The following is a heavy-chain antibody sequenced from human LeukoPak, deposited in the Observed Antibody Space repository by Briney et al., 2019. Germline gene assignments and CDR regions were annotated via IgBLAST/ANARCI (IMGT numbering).Heavy chain of an antibody. CDR2: ISSSGSTI. J-gene: IGHJ3*02. V-gene: IGHV3-48*03. CDR3: ARRDDAFDI. CDR1: GFTFSSYE. Sequence: GGSLRLSCAASGFTFSSYEMNWVRQAPGKGLEWVSYISSSGSTIYYADSVKGRFTISRDNARNSLYLQMNSLRAEDTAVYYCARRDDAFDIWGQGTMVTVSS.